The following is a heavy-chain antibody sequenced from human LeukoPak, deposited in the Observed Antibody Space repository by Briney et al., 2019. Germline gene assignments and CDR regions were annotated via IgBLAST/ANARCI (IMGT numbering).Heavy chain of an antibody. D-gene: IGHD1-7*01. Sequence: GGSLRLSCAASGFTVSSNYMSWVRQAPGKGLEWVSVIYSGGSTYYADFVKGRFTISRDNSKNTLYLQMNSLRAEDTAVYYCAREELELRYGMDVWGQGTTVTVSS. CDR2: IYSGGST. J-gene: IGHJ6*02. CDR1: GFTVSSNY. CDR3: AREELELRYGMDV. V-gene: IGHV3-66*01.